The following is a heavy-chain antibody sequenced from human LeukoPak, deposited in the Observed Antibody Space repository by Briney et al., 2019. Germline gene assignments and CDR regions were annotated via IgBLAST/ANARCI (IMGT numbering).Heavy chain of an antibody. CDR2: IYYSGST. Sequence: SETLSLTCTVSGGSISSSSYYWGWIRQPPGKGLEWIARIYYSGSTYYNPSLKSRVTISVDTSKNQFSLKLSSVTAADTAVYYCARHFFMEMATTAYFDYWGQGTLVTVSS. CDR1: GGSISSSSYY. V-gene: IGHV4-39*01. CDR3: ARHFFMEMATTAYFDY. D-gene: IGHD5-24*01. J-gene: IGHJ4*02.